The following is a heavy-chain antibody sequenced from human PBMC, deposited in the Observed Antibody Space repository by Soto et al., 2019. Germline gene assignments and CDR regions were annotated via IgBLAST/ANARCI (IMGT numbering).Heavy chain of an antibody. Sequence: ASVKVSCKXSGYTLTELSMHWVRQAPGKGLEWMGGFDPEDGETIYAQKFQGRVTMTEDTSTDTAYMELSSLRSEDTAVYYCATMPVPAAGIFSDYWGQGTLVTVSS. J-gene: IGHJ4*02. CDR3: ATMPVPAAGIFSDY. CDR1: GYTLTELS. CDR2: FDPEDGET. D-gene: IGHD6-13*01. V-gene: IGHV1-24*01.